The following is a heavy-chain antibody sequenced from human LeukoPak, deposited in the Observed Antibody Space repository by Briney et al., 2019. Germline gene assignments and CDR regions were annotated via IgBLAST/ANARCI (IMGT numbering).Heavy chain of an antibody. CDR2: ISSSGSTI. Sequence: GGSLRLSRAASGFTFSDYYMSWIRQAPGKGLEWVSYISSSGSTIYYADSVKGRFTISRDNAKNSLYLQMNSLRAEDTAVYYCARLTGTTTYTFDYWGQGTLVTVSS. D-gene: IGHD1-20*01. CDR3: ARLTGTTTYTFDY. V-gene: IGHV3-11*04. J-gene: IGHJ4*02. CDR1: GFTFSDYY.